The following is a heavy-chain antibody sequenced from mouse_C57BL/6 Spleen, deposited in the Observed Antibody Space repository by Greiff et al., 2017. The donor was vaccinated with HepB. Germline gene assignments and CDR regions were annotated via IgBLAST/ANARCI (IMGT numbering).Heavy chain of an antibody. CDR3: ARDNYGSSYLDY. D-gene: IGHD1-1*01. CDR2: IDPSDSET. V-gene: IGHV1-52*01. Sequence: QVQLQQSGAELVRPGSSVKLSCKASGYTFTSYWMHWVKQRPIQGLEWIGNIDPSDSETHYNQKFKDKATLTVDKSSSTAYMQLSSLTSEDSAVYYCARDNYGSSYLDYWGQGTTLTVSS. CDR1: GYTFTSYW. J-gene: IGHJ2*01.